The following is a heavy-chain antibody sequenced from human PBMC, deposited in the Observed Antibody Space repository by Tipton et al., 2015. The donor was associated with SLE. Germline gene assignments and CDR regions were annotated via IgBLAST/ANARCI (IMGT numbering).Heavy chain of an antibody. CDR3: ARDPNGGYGSFDY. CDR1: GGSISSSSYY. CDR2: IYYSGSS. Sequence: TLSLTCTVPGGSISSSSYYWGWIRQPPGKGLEWIGRIYYSGSSYYNPSLKSRVTISVDTSKNQFSLKLSSVTAADTAVYYCARDPNGGYGSFDYWGLGALVTVSS. J-gene: IGHJ4*02. V-gene: IGHV4-39*07. D-gene: IGHD7-27*01.